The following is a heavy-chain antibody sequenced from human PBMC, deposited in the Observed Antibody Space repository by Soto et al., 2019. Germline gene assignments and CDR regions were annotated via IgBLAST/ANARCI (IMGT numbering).Heavy chain of an antibody. CDR3: ASASPFHY. CDR1: SASLSSSTYY. CDR2: IYYSGNT. V-gene: IGHV4-39*01. J-gene: IGHJ4*02. Sequence: SETLSLTCSVSSASLSSSTYYWSWIRQPPGRGPEWIGSIYYSGNTYYKPSLKSRVSISIDTSRNQFSLKLTSVTAADTGVYYCASASPFHYWGPGILVTVS.